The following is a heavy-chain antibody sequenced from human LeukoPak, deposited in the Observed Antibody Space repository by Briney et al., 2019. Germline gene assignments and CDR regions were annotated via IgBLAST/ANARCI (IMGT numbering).Heavy chain of an antibody. CDR2: ISGSGGST. CDR3: AKDRRSTSCIWFDP. V-gene: IGHV3-23*01. J-gene: IGHJ5*02. D-gene: IGHD2-2*01. Sequence: GGSLRLSCAASGFTFSSYAMSWVRQAQGKGLEWVSAISGSGGSTYYADSVKGRFTISRDNSKNTLYLQMNSLRAEDTAVYYCAKDRRSTSCIWFDPWGQGTLVTVSS. CDR1: GFTFSSYA.